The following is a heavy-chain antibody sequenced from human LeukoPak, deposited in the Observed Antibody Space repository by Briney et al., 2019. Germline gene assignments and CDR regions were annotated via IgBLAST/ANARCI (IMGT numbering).Heavy chain of an antibody. CDR3: AKQSLYDSSGHFHY. Sequence: GGSLRLSCAASGFTFSSYAMTWVRQAPGKGLEWVSTITGSGGYTYHADSVKGRFTISRDNSKNTLFLRMNSLRAEDTAVYFCAKQSLYDSSGHFHYWGQGTLVTVSS. D-gene: IGHD3-22*01. CDR2: ITGSGGYT. J-gene: IGHJ4*02. V-gene: IGHV3-23*01. CDR1: GFTFSSYA.